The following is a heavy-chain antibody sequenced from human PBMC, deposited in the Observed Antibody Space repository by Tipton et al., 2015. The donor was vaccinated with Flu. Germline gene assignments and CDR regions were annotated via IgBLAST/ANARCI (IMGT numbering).Heavy chain of an antibody. Sequence: TLSLTCAVYGGSFSGYYWSWIRQPPGKGLEWIGEINHSGSTNYNPSLKSRVTISVDTSKNQFSLKLSSVTAADTAVYYCARGSWGGYSSGWRRNYFDYWGQGTLVTVSS. D-gene: IGHD6-19*01. CDR1: GGSFSGYY. CDR3: ARGSWGGYSSGWRRNYFDY. CDR2: INHSGST. J-gene: IGHJ4*02. V-gene: IGHV4-34*01.